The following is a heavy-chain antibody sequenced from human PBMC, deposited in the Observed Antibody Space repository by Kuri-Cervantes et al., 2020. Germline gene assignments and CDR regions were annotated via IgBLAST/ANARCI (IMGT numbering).Heavy chain of an antibody. CDR3: GRDPQQLAGVDY. V-gene: IGHV3-21*01. CDR1: GFTFSSYS. Sequence: GGSLRLSCAASGFTFSSYSMNWVGQVPGKGLEWVSSISSSSSYIYYADSGKGRFTISRDNAKNSLYLQMNSLRAEDTAVYYCGRDPQQLAGVDYWGQGTLVTVSS. J-gene: IGHJ4*02. CDR2: ISSSSSYI. D-gene: IGHD6-13*01.